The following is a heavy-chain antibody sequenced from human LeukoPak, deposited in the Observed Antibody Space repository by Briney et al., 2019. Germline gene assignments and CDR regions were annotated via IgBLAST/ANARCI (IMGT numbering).Heavy chain of an antibody. J-gene: IGHJ4*02. CDR1: GGSIGSSSYY. CDR2: IYHSGGT. D-gene: IGHD2/OR15-2a*01. CDR3: VGNGYYALDY. V-gene: IGHV4-61*05. Sequence: SETLSLTCTVSGGSIGSSSYYWGWIRQSPARGLEWIGEIYHSGGTNYNPSLKSRVTISVDKSKNHLSLKLTSVTAADTAVYFCVGNGYYALDYWGQGALVTVAS.